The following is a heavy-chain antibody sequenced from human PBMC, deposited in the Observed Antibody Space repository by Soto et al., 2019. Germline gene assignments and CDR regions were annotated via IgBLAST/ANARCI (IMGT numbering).Heavy chain of an antibody. CDR1: GGSISSSSYY. CDR3: ASPNYYYDSSGNGEYFDY. J-gene: IGHJ4*02. V-gene: IGHV4-39*01. Sequence: SETLSLTCTVSGGSISSSSYYWGWIRQPPGKGLEWIGSIYYSGSTYYNPSLKSRVTISVDTSKNQFSLKLSSVTAADTAVYYCASPNYYYDSSGNGEYFDYWGQGTLVTVSS. D-gene: IGHD3-22*01. CDR2: IYYSGST.